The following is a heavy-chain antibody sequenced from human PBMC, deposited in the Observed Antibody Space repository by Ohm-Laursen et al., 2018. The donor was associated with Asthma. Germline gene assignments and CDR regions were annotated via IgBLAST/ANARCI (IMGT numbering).Heavy chain of an antibody. J-gene: IGHJ6*02. CDR1: GGSFSGYY. Sequence: SDTLSLTCAVYGGSFSGYYWSWIRQPPGKGLEWIGEINHSGSTNYNPSLKSRVTISVDTSKNQFSLKLSSVTAADTAVYYCARDDCTGGVCYGRPYYYYGTDVWGQGTTVTVSS. CDR2: INHSGST. D-gene: IGHD2-8*02. V-gene: IGHV4-34*01. CDR3: ARDDCTGGVCYGRPYYYYGTDV.